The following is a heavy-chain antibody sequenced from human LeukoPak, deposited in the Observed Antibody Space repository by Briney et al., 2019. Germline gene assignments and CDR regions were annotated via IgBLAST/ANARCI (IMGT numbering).Heavy chain of an antibody. CDR1: GGSISSGSYY. D-gene: IGHD5-18*01. CDR3: ARDIYSYGYVRDY. J-gene: IGHJ4*02. CDR2: IYTSGST. V-gene: IGHV4-61*02. Sequence: SETLSLTCTVSGGSISSGSYYWSWIRQPAGTGLEWIGRIYTSGSTNYNPSLKSRVTISVDTSKNQFSLKLSSVTAADTAVYYCARDIYSYGYVRDYWGQGTLVTVSS.